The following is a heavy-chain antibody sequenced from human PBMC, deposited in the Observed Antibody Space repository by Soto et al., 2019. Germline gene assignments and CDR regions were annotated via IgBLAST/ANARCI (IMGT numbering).Heavy chain of an antibody. CDR2: IYYSGCT. CDR3: ARVLYVGMEPSDYCCMDV. V-gene: IGHV4-30-4*01. Sequence: LSLTCTVSGGSVRSGDYYWSWIRQPPGNGVEWMGYIYYSGCTYYNPSLKCRLTISVDTSKYQYTLKLSSVTAADTAVYSCARVLYVGMEPSDYCCMDVWGQGTMVTVSS. CDR1: GGSVRSGDYY. D-gene: IGHD2-8*01. J-gene: IGHJ6*02.